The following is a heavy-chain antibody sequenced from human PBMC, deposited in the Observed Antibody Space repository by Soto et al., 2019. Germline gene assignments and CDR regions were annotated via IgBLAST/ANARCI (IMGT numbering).Heavy chain of an antibody. Sequence: GGSLRLSCTASGFTFGDYAMSWFRQAPGKGLEWVGFIRSKAYGGTTEYAASVKGRFTISRDDSKSIAYLQMNSLKTEDTAVYYCSGGSSGYYDAFDIWGQGTLVTGSS. CDR3: SGGSSGYYDAFDI. V-gene: IGHV3-49*03. CDR2: IRSKAYGGTT. D-gene: IGHD3-22*01. J-gene: IGHJ3*02. CDR1: GFTFGDYA.